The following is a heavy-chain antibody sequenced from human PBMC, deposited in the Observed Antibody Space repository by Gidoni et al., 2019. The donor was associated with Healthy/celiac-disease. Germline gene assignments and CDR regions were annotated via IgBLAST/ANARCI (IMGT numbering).Heavy chain of an antibody. Sequence: QVQLLQSGAEVKKPGSSLKFSCKASGGTFSSYAISWVRQAPGQGLEWMGGIIHIFGTANYAQKFQGRVTITADESTSTAYMELSSMRSEDTAVYYCARGCSGGSCRGVDWGQGTLVTVSS. V-gene: IGHV1-69*01. CDR3: ARGCSGGSCRGVD. D-gene: IGHD2-15*01. J-gene: IGHJ4*02. CDR2: IIHIFGTA. CDR1: GGTFSSYA.